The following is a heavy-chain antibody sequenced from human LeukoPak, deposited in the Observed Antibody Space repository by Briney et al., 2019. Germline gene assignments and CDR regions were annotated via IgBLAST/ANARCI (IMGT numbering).Heavy chain of an antibody. D-gene: IGHD3-10*01. V-gene: IGHV4-39*07. CDR2: IYYSGST. CDR3: ARAYYYGSGSYPKPFDY. CDR1: GGSISSSSYY. Sequence: PSETLSLTCTVSGGSISSSSYYWGWIRQPPGKGLEWVRSIYYSGSTYYNPSLKRRVTISVDTSKNQFSLKLSSVTAADTAVYYCARAYYYGSGSYPKPFDYWGQGTLVTVSS. J-gene: IGHJ4*02.